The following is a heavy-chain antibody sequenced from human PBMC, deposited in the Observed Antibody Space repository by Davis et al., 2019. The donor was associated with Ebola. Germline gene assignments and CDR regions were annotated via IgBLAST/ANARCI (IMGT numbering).Heavy chain of an antibody. CDR3: ASHATAHAIHPYYYDSSDIYGMDA. CDR2: ISGSGGST. D-gene: IGHD3-22*01. CDR1: GFTFSSYA. J-gene: IGHJ6*02. V-gene: IGHV3-23*01. Sequence: PGGSLRLSCAASGFTFSSYAMSWVRQAPGKGLEWVSAISGSGGSTYYADSVKGRFTISRDNSKNTLYLQMNSLRAEDTAVYYCASHATAHAIHPYYYDSSDIYGMDAWGQGTTVTVSS.